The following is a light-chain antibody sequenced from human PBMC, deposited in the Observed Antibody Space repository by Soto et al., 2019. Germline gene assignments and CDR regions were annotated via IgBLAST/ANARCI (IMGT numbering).Light chain of an antibody. Sequence: EIVMTQSPATLSVSPWERATLSCRASQSISSNLAWYQQKPGQAPTLLIYGASTRATGIPARFSGSGSGTEFTLSISSLQSEDFAVYYCRQYNNWPWTFGQGTKVEIK. V-gene: IGKV3-15*01. CDR2: GAS. CDR3: RQYNNWPWT. J-gene: IGKJ1*01. CDR1: QSISSN.